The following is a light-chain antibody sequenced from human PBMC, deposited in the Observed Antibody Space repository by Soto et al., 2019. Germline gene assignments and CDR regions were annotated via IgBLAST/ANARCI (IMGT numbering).Light chain of an antibody. Sequence: DIQMTQSPSSLSASVGDRVTITCRASQTIDRFLNWYQHKPGRAPKLLIEAASRLQSGVSSRFSGSGSGPYFTLTIINLQPEDFAVYYCQQSFSAPYTFGQGTKLEIK. J-gene: IGKJ2*01. CDR1: QTIDRF. CDR2: AAS. CDR3: QQSFSAPYT. V-gene: IGKV1-39*01.